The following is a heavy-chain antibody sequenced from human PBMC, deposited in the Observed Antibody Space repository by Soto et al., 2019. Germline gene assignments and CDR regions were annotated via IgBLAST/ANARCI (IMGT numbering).Heavy chain of an antibody. CDR1: GFTFSSYA. CDR3: ARRGITGTTGKAFDI. CDR2: ISYDGSNK. Sequence: QVQLVESGGGVVQPGRSLRLSCAASGFTFSSYAMHWVRQAPGKGLEWVAVISYDGSNKYYADSVKGRFTISRDNSKNTLYVQMNSVRAEDTAVYYCARRGITGTTGKAFDIWGQGTMVTVSS. J-gene: IGHJ3*02. V-gene: IGHV3-30-3*01. D-gene: IGHD1-7*01.